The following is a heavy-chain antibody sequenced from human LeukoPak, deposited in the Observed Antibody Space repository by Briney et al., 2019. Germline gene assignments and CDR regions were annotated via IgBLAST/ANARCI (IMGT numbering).Heavy chain of an antibody. D-gene: IGHD4/OR15-4a*01. CDR3: AKVSHNFDYDLDAFDI. V-gene: IGHV3-23*01. J-gene: IGHJ3*02. Sequence: GGSLRLSCAASGFAFSSYAMSWVRQAPGKGLEWVSAISGSGGSTYYADSVKGRFTISRDNSKNTLYLQMNSLRAEDTAVYYCAKVSHNFDYDLDAFDIWGQGTMVTVSS. CDR1: GFAFSSYA. CDR2: ISGSGGST.